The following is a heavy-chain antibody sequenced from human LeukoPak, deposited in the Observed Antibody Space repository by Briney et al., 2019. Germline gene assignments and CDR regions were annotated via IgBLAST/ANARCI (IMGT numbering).Heavy chain of an antibody. CDR2: IFYSGSI. CDR1: GGSISRSSYY. J-gene: IGHJ3*02. V-gene: IGHV4-61*05. CDR3: ARHSKTSQWQDVFGI. D-gene: IGHD6-19*01. Sequence: PSETLSLTCTVSGGSISRSSYYWGWIRQPPGKGLEWIGYIFYSGSINYNPSLKSRVTISVDTSKNQFSLKLSSVTAADTAVYYCARHSKTSQWQDVFGIWGQGTMVTVSS.